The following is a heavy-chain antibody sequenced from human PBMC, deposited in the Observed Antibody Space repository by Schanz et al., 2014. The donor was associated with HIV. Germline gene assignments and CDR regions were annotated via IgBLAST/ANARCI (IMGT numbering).Heavy chain of an antibody. D-gene: IGHD6-13*01. CDR3: AKVDAAHKHIGAAGD. J-gene: IGHJ4*02. V-gene: IGHV3-30*04. CDR1: GFTFSSYA. Sequence: QVQLVESGGGVVQPGRSLRLSCAASGFTFSSYAMHWVRQAPGKGLEWVAVISYDGSNKDYADSVKGRFTISRDYSKNTLYLQMNSLRAEDTAVYYCAKVDAAHKHIGAAGDWGQGTLVTVSS. CDR2: ISYDGSNK.